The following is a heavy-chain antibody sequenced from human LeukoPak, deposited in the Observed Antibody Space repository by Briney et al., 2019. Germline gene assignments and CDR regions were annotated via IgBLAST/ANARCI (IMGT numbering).Heavy chain of an antibody. CDR1: GYTFTSYD. J-gene: IGHJ4*02. Sequence: EASVKVSCEASGYTFTSYDINRVRQATGQGLEWMGWMNPNSGNTGYAQKFQGRVTITRNTSISTAYMELSSLRSEDTAVYYCARDLRAVAGTVYWGQGTLVTVSS. D-gene: IGHD6-19*01. CDR3: ARDLRAVAGTVY. V-gene: IGHV1-8*03. CDR2: MNPNSGNT.